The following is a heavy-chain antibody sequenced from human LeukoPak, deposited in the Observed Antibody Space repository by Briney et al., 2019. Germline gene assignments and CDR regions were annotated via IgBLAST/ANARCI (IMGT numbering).Heavy chain of an antibody. J-gene: IGHJ4*02. CDR3: ARAVAAAGTGFDY. D-gene: IGHD6-13*01. CDR1: GFTFSSYS. V-gene: IGHV3-21*01. CDR2: ISSSSSYI. Sequence: GGSLRLSCAASGFTFSSYSMNWVRQAPGKGLEWVSSISSSSSYIYYADSVKGRFTISRDNAKNSLYLQMNSLSAEDMAVYYCARAVAAAGTGFDYWGQGTLVTVSS.